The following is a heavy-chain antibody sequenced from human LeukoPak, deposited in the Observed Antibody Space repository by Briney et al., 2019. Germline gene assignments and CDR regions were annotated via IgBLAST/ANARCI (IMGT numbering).Heavy chain of an antibody. Sequence: PGGSLRLSCAASGFTFTNYPMTWVRQAPGKGLEWVSAISPDGSDTKYADSVKGRSTISRDNSKNTLFLQMNSLRVEGTAVCYRTKDWSAAYWGQGTLVTVSS. CDR1: GFTFTNYP. J-gene: IGHJ4*02. D-gene: IGHD2-15*01. CDR3: TKDWSAAY. V-gene: IGHV3-23*01. CDR2: ISPDGSDT.